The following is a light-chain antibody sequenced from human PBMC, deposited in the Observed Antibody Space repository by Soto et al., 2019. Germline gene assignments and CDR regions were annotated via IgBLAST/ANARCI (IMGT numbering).Light chain of an antibody. CDR1: SSDVGGYNY. CDR3: SAYTSSSTHVV. CDR2: DVS. V-gene: IGLV2-14*01. Sequence: QSALTQPASVSGSPGQSITISCTGTSSDVGGYNYVSWYQQHPGKAPKLMIYDVSNRPSGVSNRFSGSKSGNTASLTISGRQAEDEADYYGSAYTSSSTHVVFGGGTKLTVL. J-gene: IGLJ2*01.